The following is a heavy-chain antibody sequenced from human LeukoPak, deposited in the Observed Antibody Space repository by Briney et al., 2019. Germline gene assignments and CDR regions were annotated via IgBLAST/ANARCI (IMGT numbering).Heavy chain of an antibody. V-gene: IGHV5-10-1*01. J-gene: IGHJ4*02. CDR1: GYSSTSYW. Sequence: GESLRISCKGSGYSSTSYWISWVRQMPGKGLEWMGRVDPSDSYTNYSPSFQGHVTISADKSISTAYLQWSSLKASDTAMYYCARVGVAYDAEEFDYWGQGTLVTVSS. D-gene: IGHD3-3*01. CDR2: VDPSDSYT. CDR3: ARVGVAYDAEEFDY.